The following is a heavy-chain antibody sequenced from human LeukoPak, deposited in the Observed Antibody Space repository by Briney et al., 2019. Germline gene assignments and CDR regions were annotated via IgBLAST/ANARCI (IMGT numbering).Heavy chain of an antibody. CDR3: ARDPGNYHDSSGYMDF. CDR2: ISGDGGGT. D-gene: IGHD3-22*01. Sequence: PGGSLRLSCAASGFTFDDSAMHWVRQGPGKSLEWVSLISGDGGGTYYADSVKGRFTISRDNSKNSLYLQMNSLRTEDTALYYCARDPGNYHDSSGYMDFWGQGVLVAVSS. CDR1: GFTFDDSA. J-gene: IGHJ4*02. V-gene: IGHV3-43*02.